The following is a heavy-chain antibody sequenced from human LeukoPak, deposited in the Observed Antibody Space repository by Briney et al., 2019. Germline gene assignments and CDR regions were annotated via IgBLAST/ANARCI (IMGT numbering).Heavy chain of an antibody. CDR2: ISGSGSSS. J-gene: IGHJ4*02. D-gene: IGHD3-3*01. V-gene: IGHV3-23*01. Sequence: PGGSLRLSCAASGFTFSNYGMSWVRQAPGKGLEWVSAISGSGSSSYYADSVKGRFTISRDNSKNRLYLQINSLRAEDTAIYYCAKDQRTISTFDYWGQGTLVTVSS. CDR3: AKDQRTISTFDY. CDR1: GFTFSNYG.